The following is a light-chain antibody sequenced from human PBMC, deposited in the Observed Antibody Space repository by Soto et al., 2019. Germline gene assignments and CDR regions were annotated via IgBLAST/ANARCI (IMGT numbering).Light chain of an antibody. CDR3: QQYNSYSWK. V-gene: IGKV1-5*01. Sequence: DIQMTQSPSTLSASVGDRVTITCRASQSISNWLAWYQQKPGKAPKVLIYDASSLQSGVPSRFSGSGSGTEFTLTISSLQPDDFATYYCQQYNSYSWKFGQGTKV. J-gene: IGKJ1*01. CDR1: QSISNW. CDR2: DAS.